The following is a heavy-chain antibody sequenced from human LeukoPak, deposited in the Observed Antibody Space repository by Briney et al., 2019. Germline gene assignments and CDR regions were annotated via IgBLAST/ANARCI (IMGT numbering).Heavy chain of an antibody. Sequence: SETLSLTCTVSGGSISSYYWSWIRQPPGKGLEWIGYIYYSGSTNYNPSLKSRVTISVDTSKNQFSLKLSSVTAADMAVYYCARGGYCSSTSCYFSSENWFDPWGQGTLVTVSS. CDR3: ARGGYCSSTSCYFSSENWFDP. CDR1: GGSISSYY. J-gene: IGHJ5*02. D-gene: IGHD2-2*03. V-gene: IGHV4-59*01. CDR2: IYYSGST.